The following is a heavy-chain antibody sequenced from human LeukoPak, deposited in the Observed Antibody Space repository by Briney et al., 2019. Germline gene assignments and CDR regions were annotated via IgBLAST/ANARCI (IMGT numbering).Heavy chain of an antibody. CDR1: GYTFTSYD. CDR3: ARGRRLRGWYPNNWFDP. CDR2: MNPNSGNT. J-gene: IGHJ5*02. V-gene: IGHV1-8*01. Sequence: GSVKVSCKASGYTFTSYDINWVRQAPGQGLEWMGWMNPNSGNTDYAQKLQGRVTMTRRTSKSTAYMELSSLRSEDTAVYYCARGRRLRGWYPNNWFDPWGQGTLVTVSS. D-gene: IGHD6-19*01.